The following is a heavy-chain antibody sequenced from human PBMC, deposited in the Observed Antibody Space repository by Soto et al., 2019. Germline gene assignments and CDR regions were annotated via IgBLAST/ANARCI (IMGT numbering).Heavy chain of an antibody. CDR1: GFTFSSYS. Sequence: GGSLRLSCAASGFTFSSYSMSWVRQAPGKGLEWVSGISASGGSTYYADSVKGRFTVSRDNAKNTLYLQMNSLRAEDTAVYYCAKGMGYSYGCYYYYGMDVWGQGTTVTVSS. D-gene: IGHD5-18*01. J-gene: IGHJ6*02. CDR3: AKGMGYSYGCYYYYGMDV. V-gene: IGHV3-23*01. CDR2: ISASGGST.